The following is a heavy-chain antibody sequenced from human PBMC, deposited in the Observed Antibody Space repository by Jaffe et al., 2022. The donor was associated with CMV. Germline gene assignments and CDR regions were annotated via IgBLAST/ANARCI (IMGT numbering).Heavy chain of an antibody. CDR2: IRSKAYGGTT. D-gene: IGHD1-1*01. V-gene: IGHV3-49*04. J-gene: IGHJ6*03. Sequence: EVQLVESGGGLVQPGRSLRLSCTASGFTFGDYAMSWVRQAPGKGLEWVGFIRSKAYGGTTEYAASVKGRFTISRDDSKSIAYLQMNSLKTEDTAVYYCTRGENGKIYYYYMDVWGKGTTVTVSS. CDR1: GFTFGDYA. CDR3: TRGENGKIYYYYMDV.